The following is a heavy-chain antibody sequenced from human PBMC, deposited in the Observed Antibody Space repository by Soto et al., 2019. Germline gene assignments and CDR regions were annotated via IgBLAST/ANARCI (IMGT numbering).Heavy chain of an antibody. D-gene: IGHD3-10*01. J-gene: IGHJ4*02. Sequence: EVQLLESGGGLVQPGGSLRLSCAASGFTFSSYAMNWVRQAPGKGLEWVSVISGSGDSTYYADSVKGRFTISRDNSKNTLYLQITSLRAEDTAVYGWAKRGSGTFFDYGGQGTRVTVSS. CDR1: GFTFSSYA. CDR2: ISGSGDST. V-gene: IGHV3-23*01. CDR3: AKRGSGTFFDY.